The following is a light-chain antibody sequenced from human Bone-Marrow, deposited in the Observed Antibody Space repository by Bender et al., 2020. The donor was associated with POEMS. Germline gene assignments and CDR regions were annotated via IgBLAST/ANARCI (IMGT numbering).Light chain of an antibody. CDR3: QVWDSSTEHPVV. V-gene: IGLV3-21*02. J-gene: IGLJ2*01. Sequence: SSVLTQPPSVSVAPGQTARVTCGGSNIGSKSVHWYQQKPGQAPVLVVYDDSDRPSGIPERFSGSNSGNTATLTISRVEAGDEADYYCQVWDSSTEHPVVFGGGTKLTVL. CDR1: NIGSKS. CDR2: DDS.